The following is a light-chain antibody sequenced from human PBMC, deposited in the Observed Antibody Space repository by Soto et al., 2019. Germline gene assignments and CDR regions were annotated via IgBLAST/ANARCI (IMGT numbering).Light chain of an antibody. CDR2: EVR. CDR3: SAYAARSTLV. J-gene: IGLJ3*02. V-gene: IGLV2-14*01. Sequence: QSVLTQPASVSGSAGQSITISCSGTMRDVGAYNLVSWYQQHPGTAPKLIIYEVRNPPSGISSRFSGSRSGNTASLTISGLQPEDEGDYYCSAYAARSTLVFGGGTKVTVL. CDR1: MRDVGAYNL.